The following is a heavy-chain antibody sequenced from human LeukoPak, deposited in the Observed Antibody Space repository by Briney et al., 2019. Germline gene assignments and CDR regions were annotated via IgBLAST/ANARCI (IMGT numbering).Heavy chain of an antibody. CDR3: ARDSGTTGEVKFDP. Sequence: MPSETLSLTCTVSGGSISRYYRSWIRQPAGKGLEWIGRIYSDGTITYNPSLQSRLTMSIDTSKNQFSLKLSFVTAADTAVYYCARDSGTTGEVKFDPWGQGTLVHVS. D-gene: IGHD4-17*01. CDR2: IYSDGTI. CDR1: GGSISRYY. J-gene: IGHJ5*02. V-gene: IGHV4-4*07.